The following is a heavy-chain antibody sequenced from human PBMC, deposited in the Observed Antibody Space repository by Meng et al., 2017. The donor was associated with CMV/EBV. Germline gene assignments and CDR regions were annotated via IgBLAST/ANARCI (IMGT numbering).Heavy chain of an antibody. CDR2: IYYSGST. CDR3: ARGEAARYYYYYGMDV. J-gene: IGHJ6*02. Sequence: AETLSLTCAVSGGSISSYYWSWVRQPPGKGLEWVGYIYYSGSTNYNTSLKGRVTISVDTSKNQFSLKLSSVTAADTAVYYCARGEAARYYYYYGMDVWGQGTTVTVSS. D-gene: IGHD6-13*01. CDR1: GGSISSYY. V-gene: IGHV4-59*12.